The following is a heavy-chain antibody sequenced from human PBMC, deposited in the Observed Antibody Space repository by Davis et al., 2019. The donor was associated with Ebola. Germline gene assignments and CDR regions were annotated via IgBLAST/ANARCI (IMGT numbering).Heavy chain of an antibody. CDR1: GFTFSSYA. CDR2: ISYDGSNK. D-gene: IGHD6-19*01. Sequence: PGGSLRLSCAASGFTFSSYAMHWVRQAPGKGLEWVAVISYDGSNKYYADSVKGRFTISRDNSKNTLYLQMNSLRAEDTAVYYCARGYSSGPTYYYGMDVWGQGTTVTVSS. CDR3: ARGYSSGPTYYYGMDV. V-gene: IGHV3-30-3*01. J-gene: IGHJ6*02.